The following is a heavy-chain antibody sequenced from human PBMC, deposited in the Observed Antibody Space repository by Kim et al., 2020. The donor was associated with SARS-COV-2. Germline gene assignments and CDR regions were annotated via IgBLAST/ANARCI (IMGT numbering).Heavy chain of an antibody. V-gene: IGHV3-21*01. Sequence: SVKGRLTSSRDNAKNSMYLQMNSLRAEDTAVYYCARGSIVGATPSFDYWGQGTLVTVSS. CDR3: ARGSIVGATPSFDY. J-gene: IGHJ4*02. D-gene: IGHD1-26*01.